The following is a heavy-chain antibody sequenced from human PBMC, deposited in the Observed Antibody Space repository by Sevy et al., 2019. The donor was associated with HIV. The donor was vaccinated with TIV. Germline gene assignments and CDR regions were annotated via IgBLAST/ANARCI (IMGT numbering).Heavy chain of an antibody. CDR2: ISTFNVNT. V-gene: IGHV1-18*01. D-gene: IGHD2-8*01. CDR1: GYTFTSYA. Sequence: ATVKVSCKASGYTFTSYAISWVRQAPGQGLEWMGWISTFNVNTNNAQKFQGRVTMTTDTSTSTAYMELRSLRSDDTAVYYCARDDCTHLSCHGSLLYWGQGTLVTVSS. J-gene: IGHJ4*02. CDR3: ARDDCTHLSCHGSLLY.